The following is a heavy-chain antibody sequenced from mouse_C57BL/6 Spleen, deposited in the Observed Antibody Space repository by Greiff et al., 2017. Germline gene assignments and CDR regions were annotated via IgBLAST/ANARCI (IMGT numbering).Heavy chain of an antibody. CDR2: IDPEDGET. CDR3: ARGLDGEYVDY. CDR1: GYTFTSYW. V-gene: IGHV14-2*01. Sequence: VQLQQPGAELVMPGASVKLSCKASGYTFTSYWMHWVKQRTEQGLEWIGRIDPEDGETKYAPKFPGKATITADTSSNTAYLQLSILTSEDTAVYYCARGLDGEYVDYWRQGTTLTVSS. J-gene: IGHJ2*01. D-gene: IGHD3-1*01.